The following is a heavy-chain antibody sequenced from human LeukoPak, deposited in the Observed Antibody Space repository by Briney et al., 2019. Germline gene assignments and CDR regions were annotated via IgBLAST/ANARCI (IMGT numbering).Heavy chain of an antibody. V-gene: IGHV3-21*01. Sequence: PGGSLRLSCAASRFTFSTYAMNWVRQAPGKGLEWVSSISSSSSYIYYADSVKGRFTISRDNAKNSLYLQMNGLRAEDTAVYYCARRTNDFDYWGQGTLVTVSS. J-gene: IGHJ4*02. CDR2: ISSSSSYI. CDR1: RFTFSTYA. D-gene: IGHD2-8*01. CDR3: ARRTNDFDY.